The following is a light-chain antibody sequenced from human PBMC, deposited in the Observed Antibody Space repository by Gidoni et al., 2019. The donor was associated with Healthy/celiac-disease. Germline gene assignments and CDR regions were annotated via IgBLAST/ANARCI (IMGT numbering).Light chain of an antibody. CDR3: QSYDSSIYVV. Sequence: SVSESPGKTVTISCTRSSGSIASNYVQWYQQRPGSSPTTVIYEDNQRPSGVPDRFSGSIDSSSNSASLTISGLKTEDEADYYCQSYDSSIYVVFGGGTKLTVL. J-gene: IGLJ2*01. V-gene: IGLV6-57*01. CDR1: SGSIASNY. CDR2: EDN.